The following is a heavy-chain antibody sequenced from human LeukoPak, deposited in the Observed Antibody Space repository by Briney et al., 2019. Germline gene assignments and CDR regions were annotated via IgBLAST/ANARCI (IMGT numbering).Heavy chain of an antibody. J-gene: IGHJ4*02. Sequence: ASVKVSCKASGYTFTSYGISWVRQAPGQGLEWMGWISAYNGNTNYEQKLQGRVTMTTDTSTSTAYMELRSLRSDDTAVYYCAGGRRGYSYGSLDYWGQGTLVTVSS. D-gene: IGHD5-18*01. CDR2: ISAYNGNT. CDR1: GYTFTSYG. CDR3: AGGRRGYSYGSLDY. V-gene: IGHV1-18*01.